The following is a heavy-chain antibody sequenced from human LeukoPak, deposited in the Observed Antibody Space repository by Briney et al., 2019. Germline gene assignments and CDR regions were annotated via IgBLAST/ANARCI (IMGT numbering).Heavy chain of an antibody. Sequence: GGSLRLSCAAAGFTFSSYSMKWVSQAPGKGLEWVAVISYDGSNKYYADSVKGRFTISRDTSKTTLYLQMNSLRAEDTAVYYCARAAHRGFSFDYWGQGTLVTVSS. CDR3: ARAAHRGFSFDY. CDR1: GFTFSSYS. D-gene: IGHD3-10*01. J-gene: IGHJ4*02. CDR2: ISYDGSNK. V-gene: IGHV3-30*03.